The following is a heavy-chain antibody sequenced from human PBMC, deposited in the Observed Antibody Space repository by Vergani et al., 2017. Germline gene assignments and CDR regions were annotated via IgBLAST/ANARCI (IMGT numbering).Heavy chain of an antibody. D-gene: IGHD2-2*02. CDR3: ARVQVPAAIILNVGTYMDV. Sequence: QGQLVESGGGIVQPGRSLTLSCVASRSTFKTYGMHWVRQAPGKGLEWVGLIYYDGSNAYYADSVKGRFTISRDNSKNTLYLQMSSLRAEDTAVYYCARVQVPAAIILNVGTYMDVWGKGTTVIVSS. CDR2: IYYDGSNA. CDR1: RSTFKTYG. J-gene: IGHJ6*03. V-gene: IGHV3-33*01.